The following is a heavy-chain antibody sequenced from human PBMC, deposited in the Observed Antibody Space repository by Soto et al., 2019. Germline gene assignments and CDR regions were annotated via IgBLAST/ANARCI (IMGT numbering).Heavy chain of an antibody. CDR2: INSDGSST. Sequence: GGSLRLSCAASGFTFSSCWMHWVRQAPGKGLVWVSRINSDGSSTNYADSVKGRFTISRDNAMNTLYLQMNSLRPEDTAVYYCAVQLGDSSDYYTFDDWGQGTLVTVSS. J-gene: IGHJ4*02. D-gene: IGHD3-22*01. V-gene: IGHV3-74*01. CDR1: GFTFSSCW. CDR3: AVQLGDSSDYYTFDD.